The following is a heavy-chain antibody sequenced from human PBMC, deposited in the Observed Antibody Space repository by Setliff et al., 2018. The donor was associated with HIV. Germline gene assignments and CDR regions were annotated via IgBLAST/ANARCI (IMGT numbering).Heavy chain of an antibody. D-gene: IGHD6-25*01. V-gene: IGHV4-61*01. CDR1: GGSVSSGSYY. CDR3: ARYSPRGYTLTGPY. CDR2: IYYSWST. Sequence: SETLSLTCTVSGGSVSSGSYYWSWIRQPPGKGLEWIGYIYYSWSTKHNPSLKSRVTISLDTSKNQFSLTLTSVTAADTAVYSCARYSPRGYTLTGPYWGQGTLVTVSS. J-gene: IGHJ4*02.